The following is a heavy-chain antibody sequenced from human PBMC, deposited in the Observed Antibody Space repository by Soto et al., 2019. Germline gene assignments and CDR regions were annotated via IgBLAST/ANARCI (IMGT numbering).Heavy chain of an antibody. CDR2: ISSSSSYI. Sequence: EVQLVESGGGLVKPGGSLRLSCAASGFTFSSYSMNWVRQAPGKGLEWVSSISSSSSYIYYADSVKGRFTISRDNAKNSLYLQMNSLRAEDPAVYYCARGGYSYEGNWFDPWGQGTLVTVSS. V-gene: IGHV3-21*01. D-gene: IGHD5-18*01. CDR3: ARGGYSYEGNWFDP. CDR1: GFTFSSYS. J-gene: IGHJ5*02.